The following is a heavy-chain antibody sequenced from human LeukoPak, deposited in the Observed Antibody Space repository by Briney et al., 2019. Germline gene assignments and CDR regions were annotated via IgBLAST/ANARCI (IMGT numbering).Heavy chain of an antibody. CDR2: IIPIFGTA. V-gene: IGHV1-69*06. Sequence: SVKVSCKASGGTFRRYSISWVRQAPGQGLEWMGRIIPIFGTANYAQKFQGRVTITADKSTSTAYMELSSLRSEDTAVYYCARTAIKGPYYYMDVWGKGTTVTVSS. CDR3: ARTAIKGPYYYMDV. J-gene: IGHJ6*03. CDR1: GGTFRRYS.